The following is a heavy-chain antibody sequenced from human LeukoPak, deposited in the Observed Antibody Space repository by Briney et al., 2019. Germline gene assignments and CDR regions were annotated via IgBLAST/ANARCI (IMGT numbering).Heavy chain of an antibody. D-gene: IGHD5-12*01. V-gene: IGHV4-34*01. CDR3: ARGGYSDY. CDR2: INHSGST. CDR1: GGSFSGYY. Sequence: PSETLSLTCAASGGSFSGYYWSWIRQPPGKGLEWIGEINHSGSTNYNPSLKSRVTISVDTSKNQFSLKLSSVTAADTAVYYCARGGYSDYWGQGTLVTVSS. J-gene: IGHJ4*02.